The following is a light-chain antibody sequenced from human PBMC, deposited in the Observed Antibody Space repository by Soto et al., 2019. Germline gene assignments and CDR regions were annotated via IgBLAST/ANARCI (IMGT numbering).Light chain of an antibody. CDR3: QQYWT. CDR1: QSISSW. CDR2: DAS. Sequence: DIQMTQSPSTLSASVGDRVTITCRASQSISSWLAWYQQKPGKAPKLLIYDASSLESGVRSRFSGSGSGTEFTLTISSLQPDDFATYYCQQYWTFGQGTKLEIK. J-gene: IGKJ2*01. V-gene: IGKV1-5*01.